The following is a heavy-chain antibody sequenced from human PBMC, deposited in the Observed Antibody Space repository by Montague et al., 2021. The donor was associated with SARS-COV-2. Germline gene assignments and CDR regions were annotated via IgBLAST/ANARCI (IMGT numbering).Heavy chain of an antibody. J-gene: IGHJ4*02. CDR1: GGSISSGGYY. Sequence: TLSLTCTVSGGSISSGGYYWSWIRQHPGKGLEWIGYIYYSGSTYYTPSLKSRVTISVYTSKNQFSLKLSTVTAAAAAVYYCARLTAGYCSGGSCYWGTGFDYWGQGTLVTVSS. V-gene: IGHV4-31*03. CDR2: IYYSGST. D-gene: IGHD2-15*01. CDR3: ARLTAGYCSGGSCYWGTGFDY.